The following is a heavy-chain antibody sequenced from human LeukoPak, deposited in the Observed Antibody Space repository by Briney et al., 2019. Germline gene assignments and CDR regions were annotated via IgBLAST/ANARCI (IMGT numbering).Heavy chain of an antibody. V-gene: IGHV3-15*01. CDR2: IKSDTDGGTS. CDR1: GFIFSNTW. Sequence: GGTLRLSCAASGFIFSNTWMSWVRQAPGKGLEWIARIKSDTDGGTSDYAAPVKGRFTVSRDDSNSTVYLQMSSLKTEDTGVYYCTCDHYHGRNFHFYFGMHGWGQGRTLTVSS. CDR3: TCDHYHGRNFHFYFGMHG. J-gene: IGHJ6*02. D-gene: IGHD1-14*01.